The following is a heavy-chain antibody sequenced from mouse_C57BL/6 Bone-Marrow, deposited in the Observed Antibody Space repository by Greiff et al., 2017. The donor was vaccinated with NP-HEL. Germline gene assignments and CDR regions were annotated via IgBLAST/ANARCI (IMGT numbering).Heavy chain of an antibody. CDR3: ARKFITTVVDGAMDY. J-gene: IGHJ4*01. Sequence: LQESGAELVKPGASVKMSCKASGYTFTSYWITWVKQRPGQGLEWIGDIYPGSGSTNYNEKFKSKATLTVDTSSSTAYMQLSSLTSEDSAVYYCARKFITTVVDGAMDYWGQGTSVTVSS. CDR1: GYTFTSYW. V-gene: IGHV1-55*01. CDR2: IYPGSGST. D-gene: IGHD1-1*01.